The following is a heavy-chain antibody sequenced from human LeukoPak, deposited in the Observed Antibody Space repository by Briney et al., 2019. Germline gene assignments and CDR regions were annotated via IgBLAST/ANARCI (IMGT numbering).Heavy chain of an antibody. CDR2: ISNGGAT. J-gene: IGHJ4*02. CDR1: GFTVSSNY. CDR3: ARGAFD. Sequence: GGSLRLSCAVSGFTVSSNYMNWVRQAPGKGLEWVSVISNGGATYCADSVKGRFIISIDKSKNTLYLQMNSLRADDTAVYYCARGAFDWGQGTLVTVSS. V-gene: IGHV3-66*01.